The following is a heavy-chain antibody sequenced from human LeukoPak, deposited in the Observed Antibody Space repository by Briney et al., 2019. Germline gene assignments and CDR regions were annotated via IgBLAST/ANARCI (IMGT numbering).Heavy chain of an antibody. Sequence: GGSLRLSCAASRFSFSTYVMSWVRQAPGKGLEWVSSISGSGGSTHYADSVKGRFTISRDKTKNTLYMQMNSLRAEDTAVYYCAKSAYYDASGYYREYYFDYWGQGTLVTVSS. D-gene: IGHD3-22*01. CDR3: AKSAYYDASGYYREYYFDY. V-gene: IGHV3-23*01. CDR1: RFSFSTYV. CDR2: ISGSGGST. J-gene: IGHJ4*02.